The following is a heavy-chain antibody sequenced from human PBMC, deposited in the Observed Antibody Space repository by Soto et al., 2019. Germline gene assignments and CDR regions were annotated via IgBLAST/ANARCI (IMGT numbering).Heavy chain of an antibody. J-gene: IGHJ6*02. V-gene: IGHV3-21*01. CDR2: IPGTSLYI. CDR3: ARAACSGDRCSLRSAHMDV. D-gene: IGHD2-15*01. CDR1: GFTFSSYA. Sequence: EVPLVESGGGLVKPGGSLRLSCAASGFTFSSYAMSWVRQAPGKRLEWVSAIPGTSLYIYYAGSVKGRFTISRDNARNSMYLEFNNLRAEDTAVYYCARAACSGDRCSLRSAHMDVWGQGATVTVSS.